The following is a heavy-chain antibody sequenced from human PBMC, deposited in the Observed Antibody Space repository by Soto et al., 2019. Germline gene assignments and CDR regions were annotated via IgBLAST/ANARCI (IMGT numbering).Heavy chain of an antibody. J-gene: IGHJ3*02. CDR1: GYTFTSYY. V-gene: IGHV1-46*01. CDR2: INPSGGST. D-gene: IGHD3-10*01. Sequence: ASVKVSCKASGYTFTSYYMHWVRQAPGQGLEWMGVINPSGGSTSYAQKFQGRVTMTRDTSTSTVYMELSSLRSEDTAVYYCARAYYGSGSYPDAFDIWGQGTMVT. CDR3: ARAYYGSGSYPDAFDI.